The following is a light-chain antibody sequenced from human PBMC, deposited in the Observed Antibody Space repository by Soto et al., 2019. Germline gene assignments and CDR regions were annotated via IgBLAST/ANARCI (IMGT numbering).Light chain of an antibody. V-gene: IGKV3-15*01. CDR3: QQYNNWPQT. CDR2: GAS. Sequence: EIVMIQVPAALFVSPGERATLSCRASQSVSSNLAWYQQKPGQAPRLLIYGASTRATGIPARFSGSGPGTEFTLTISSLQSEDFAVYYCQQYNNWPQTFGQGTKVDIK. J-gene: IGKJ1*01. CDR1: QSVSSN.